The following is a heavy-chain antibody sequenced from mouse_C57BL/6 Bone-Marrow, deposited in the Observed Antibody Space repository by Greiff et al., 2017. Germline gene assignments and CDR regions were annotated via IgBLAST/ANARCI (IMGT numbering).Heavy chain of an antibody. CDR2: ISSGSSTI. CDR3: ARTGTEGYYYAMDY. V-gene: IGHV5-17*01. Sequence: EVHLVESGGGLVKPGGSLKLSCAASGFTFSDYGMHWVRQAPEKGLEWVAYISSGSSTIYYADTVKGRFTISRDNAKNTLFLQMTSLRSEDTAMYYCARTGTEGYYYAMDYWGQGTSVTVSS. J-gene: IGHJ4*01. CDR1: GFTFSDYG. D-gene: IGHD4-1*01.